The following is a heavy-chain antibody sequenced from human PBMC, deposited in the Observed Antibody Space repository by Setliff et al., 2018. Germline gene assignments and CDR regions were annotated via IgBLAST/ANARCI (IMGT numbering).Heavy chain of an antibody. CDR2: VSHSGST. J-gene: IGHJ3*02. Sequence: SETLSLTCAVYGGSFSNYYWSWIRQPPGKGLEWLGEVSHSGSTNYKPSLKGRVAMSVDTSKRQFSLILRSVTAADTAVYYCARGRMRGSCSGPSCTYDPFDIWGQGTPVTVSS. CDR3: ARGRMRGSCSGPSCTYDPFDI. CDR1: GGSFSNYY. D-gene: IGHD2-2*01. V-gene: IGHV4-34*01.